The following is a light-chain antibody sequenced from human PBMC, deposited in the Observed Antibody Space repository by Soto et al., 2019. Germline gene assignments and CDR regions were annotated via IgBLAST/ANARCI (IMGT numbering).Light chain of an antibody. CDR3: GTWDSSLSTVV. CDR1: SSNIGNNY. J-gene: IGLJ3*02. CDR2: DNN. V-gene: IGLV1-51*01. Sequence: QSVLTQPPSVSAAPGQKVTISCSGSSSNIGNNYVSWYQQLPRAAPNLLIYDNNKRPSGIPDRFSGSKSGTSAALGITGLQTGDEADYYCGTWDSSLSTVVFGGGTKVTVL.